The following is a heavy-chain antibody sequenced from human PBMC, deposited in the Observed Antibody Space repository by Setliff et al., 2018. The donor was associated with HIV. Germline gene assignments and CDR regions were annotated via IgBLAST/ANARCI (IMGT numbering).Heavy chain of an antibody. CDR1: GGSISSSSYY. V-gene: IGHV4-39*07. CDR2: MYYSGST. CDR3: ARVFVDTAVLRVLEYYFDS. D-gene: IGHD5-18*01. Sequence: SETLSLTCTVSGGSISSSSYYWGWVRQPPGKGLEWIGSMYYSGSTYYTPSLKSRITISLDTSKNQFSLRMRSVTAADTAVYYCARVFVDTAVLRVLEYYFDSWGRGTLVTISS. J-gene: IGHJ4*02.